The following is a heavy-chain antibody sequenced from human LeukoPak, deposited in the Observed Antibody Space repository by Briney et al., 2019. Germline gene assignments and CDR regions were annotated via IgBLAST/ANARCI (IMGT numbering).Heavy chain of an antibody. CDR2: ISGSGGST. CDR3: AKEAYDSSGYYYVRTPFDY. V-gene: IGHV3-23*01. Sequence: GGSLRLSCAASGFTFSSYAMSWVRQAPGKGLEWVSAISGSGGSTYYADSVKGRFTISRDNSKNTLYLQMNSLRAEDTAVYYCAKEAYDSSGYYYVRTPFDYWGQGTLVTVSS. J-gene: IGHJ4*02. D-gene: IGHD3-22*01. CDR1: GFTFSSYA.